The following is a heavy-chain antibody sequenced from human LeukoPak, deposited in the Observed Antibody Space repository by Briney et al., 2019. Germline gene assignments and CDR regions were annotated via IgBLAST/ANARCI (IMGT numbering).Heavy chain of an antibody. CDR2: FDPEDGET. J-gene: IGHJ4*02. Sequence: ASVTVSFKVSGYTLTELSMHWVRQAPGKGLEWMGGFDPEDGETIYAQKFQGRVTMTEDTSTDTAYMELSSLRSEDPAVYYCATRLVWSGYHYYFDYWGQGTLVTVSS. CDR1: GYTLTELS. D-gene: IGHD3-3*01. V-gene: IGHV1-24*01. CDR3: ATRLVWSGYHYYFDY.